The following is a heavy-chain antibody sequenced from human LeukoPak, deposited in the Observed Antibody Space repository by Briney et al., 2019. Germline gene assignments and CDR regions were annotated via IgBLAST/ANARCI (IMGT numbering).Heavy chain of an antibody. CDR2: MSYGGNT. V-gene: IGHV4-39*01. CDR3: ARRKGGYSYYYYYMDV. D-gene: IGHD4-23*01. Sequence: SETLSLTCTVSGGSISSSSYYWGWIRQPPGKGLEWIGSMSYGGNTYYNPSLKSRVTISVDTSKNQFSLKLSSVTAADTAVYYCARRKGGYSYYYYYMDVWGKGTTVTVSS. CDR1: GGSISSSSYY. J-gene: IGHJ6*03.